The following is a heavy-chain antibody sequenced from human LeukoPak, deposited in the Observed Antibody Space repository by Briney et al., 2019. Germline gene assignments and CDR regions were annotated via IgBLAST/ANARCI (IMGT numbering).Heavy chain of an antibody. Sequence: GGSLRLSCAASGFTFSSYGMNWVRQAPGKGLEWVAVIWYDGSNKYYADSVKGRFTISRDNSKNTLSLQMNSLRAEDTAVYYCARLGSGWSFDFWGQGTLVAVSS. CDR1: GFTFSSYG. V-gene: IGHV3-33*01. CDR2: IWYDGSNK. CDR3: ARLGSGWSFDF. J-gene: IGHJ4*02. D-gene: IGHD6-19*01.